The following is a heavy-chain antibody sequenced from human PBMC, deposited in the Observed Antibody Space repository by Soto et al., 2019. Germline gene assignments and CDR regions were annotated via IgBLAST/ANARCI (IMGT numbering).Heavy chain of an antibody. Sequence: QVQLQEMGPGLVNPSQTLTISCTVSGGSVNSAYWSWIRQLPGKGLEWMGNIYHTGRTFYNPSVKSRVAISIDTSKPLFSLKVRSVTAADTAVYYCVRTDAYNSSFFDSWGQGTVVTVSS. D-gene: IGHD6-6*01. J-gene: IGHJ4*02. V-gene: IGHV4-31*03. CDR2: IYHTGRT. CDR1: GGSVNSAY. CDR3: VRTDAYNSSFFDS.